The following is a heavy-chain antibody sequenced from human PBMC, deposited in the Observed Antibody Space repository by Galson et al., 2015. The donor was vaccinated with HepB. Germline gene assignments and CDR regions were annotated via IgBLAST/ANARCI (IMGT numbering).Heavy chain of an antibody. V-gene: IGHV4-31*03. CDR1: GGSINSGGYY. CDR2: IYYSGIT. CDR3: ARARADPRGYYTYTDV. Sequence: TLSLTCRVFGGSINSGGYYWSWIRQHPGKGLEWLGHIYYSGITYYNPSLKSRVSVSVDKSKNQFFLKLSSVTAADTAVYYCARARADPRGYYTYTDVWGKGTTVAVSS. J-gene: IGHJ6*03.